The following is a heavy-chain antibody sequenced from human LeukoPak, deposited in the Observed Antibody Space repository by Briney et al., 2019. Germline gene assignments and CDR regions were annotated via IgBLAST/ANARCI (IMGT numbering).Heavy chain of an antibody. V-gene: IGHV3-21*01. D-gene: IGHD1-7*01. CDR1: GFAFSTFS. Sequence: GGSLRLSCAASGFAFSTFSMNWVRQTPGKGLEWVSAISGSGSDIYYADSVKGRFTISRDNPKRSLYLQMNSLRAEDTAVYYCARRTFPNDAFDVWGQGTVVTVSS. CDR3: ARRTFPNDAFDV. CDR2: ISGSGSDI. J-gene: IGHJ3*01.